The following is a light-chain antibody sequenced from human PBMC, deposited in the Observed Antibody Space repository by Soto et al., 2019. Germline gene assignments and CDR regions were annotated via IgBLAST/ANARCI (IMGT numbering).Light chain of an antibody. CDR3: QQYGTSRVT. CDR2: SAS. V-gene: IGKV3-20*01. CDR1: QSINNN. J-gene: IGKJ3*01. Sequence: EVVLTQSPGTLSLSQGERATLSCRASQSINNNLAWYQHKPGQAPRLLIYSASSRAAGIPDRFSGSGSRTDFTLTISRLEPEDFAVYYCQQYGTSRVTFGPGNKVDIK.